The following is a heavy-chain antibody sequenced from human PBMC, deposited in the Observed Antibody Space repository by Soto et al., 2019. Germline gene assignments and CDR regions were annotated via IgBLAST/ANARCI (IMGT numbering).Heavy chain of an antibody. D-gene: IGHD1-26*01. Sequence: SDTLSLTCTVSGGSISSYYWSWIRQPPGKGLEWIGYIYYSGSTNYNPSLKSRVTISVDTSKNQFSLKLSSVTAADTAVYYCALGGGGSYYPIDYWGQGTLVTVSS. J-gene: IGHJ4*02. CDR1: GGSISSYY. CDR2: IYYSGST. CDR3: ALGGGGSYYPIDY. V-gene: IGHV4-59*01.